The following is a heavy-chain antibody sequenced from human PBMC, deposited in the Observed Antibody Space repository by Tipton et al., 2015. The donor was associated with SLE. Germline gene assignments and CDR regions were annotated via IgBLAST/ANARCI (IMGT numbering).Heavy chain of an antibody. CDR2: INHSGST. V-gene: IGHV4-39*01. J-gene: IGHJ4*02. CDR3: ARHIMSGSVDY. CDR1: GGSISWSNYY. D-gene: IGHD2-15*01. Sequence: GLVKPSETLSLTCTVSGGSISWSNYYWGWIRQPPGKGLEWIGEINHSGSTKYKPSLKSRVTISVDTSKNQFSLKLSSVTAADTAVYFCARHIMSGSVDYWGQGTLVTVSS.